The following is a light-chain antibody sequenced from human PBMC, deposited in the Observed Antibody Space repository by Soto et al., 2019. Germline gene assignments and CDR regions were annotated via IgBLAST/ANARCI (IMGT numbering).Light chain of an antibody. Sequence: QSVLTQPPSVSGAPGQRVTISCTGSSSNIGAGYGVHWYQQFPGTAPRLLIYGNSVRPSGLPDRFSGSRSASSATLAITGLQAEDEADYYCQSYDSSLSGSVFGGGTQLTVL. CDR2: GNS. J-gene: IGLJ7*01. CDR1: SSNIGAGYG. CDR3: QSYDSSLSGSV. V-gene: IGLV1-40*01.